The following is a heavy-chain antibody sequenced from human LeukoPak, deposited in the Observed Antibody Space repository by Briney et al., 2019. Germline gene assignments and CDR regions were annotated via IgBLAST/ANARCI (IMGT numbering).Heavy chain of an antibody. D-gene: IGHD3-9*01. CDR1: GYTFTKYA. CDR2: INTNTGNP. CDR3: ATDILTGYFAFDY. V-gene: IGHV7-4-1*02. J-gene: IGHJ4*02. Sequence: GESLKISCKGSGYTFTKYAMNWVRQAPGQGLEWMGWINTNTGNPTYAQGFTGRFVFSLDTSVSTTYLQISSLEAADTAVYYCATDILTGYFAFDYWGQGTLVTVSS.